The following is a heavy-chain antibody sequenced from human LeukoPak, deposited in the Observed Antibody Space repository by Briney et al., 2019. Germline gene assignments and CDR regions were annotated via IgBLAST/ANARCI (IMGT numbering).Heavy chain of an antibody. CDR2: MNPNSGNT. Sequence: ASVKVSCKASGYTFTSYDINWVRQATGQGLEWMGWMNPNSGNTGYAQKFQGRVTMTRDTSISTAYMELSRLRSDDTAVYYCARDWPDDFWSGYSDYWGQGTLVTVSS. J-gene: IGHJ4*02. V-gene: IGHV1-8*02. CDR3: ARDWPDDFWSGYSDY. CDR1: GYTFTSYD. D-gene: IGHD3-3*01.